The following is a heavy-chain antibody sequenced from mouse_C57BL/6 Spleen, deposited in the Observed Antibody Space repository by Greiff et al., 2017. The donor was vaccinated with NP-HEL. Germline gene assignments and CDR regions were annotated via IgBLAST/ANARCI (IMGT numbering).Heavy chain of an antibody. J-gene: IGHJ2*01. D-gene: IGHD1-1*01. V-gene: IGHV5-6*01. CDR3: ASHYYGSSGYFDY. Sequence: EVKLMESGGDLVKPGGSLKLSCAASGFTFSSYGMSWVRQTPDKRLEWVATISSGGSYTYYPDSVKGRFTISRDNAKNTLYLQMSSLKSEDTAMYYYASHYYGSSGYFDYWGQGTTLTVSS. CDR2: ISSGGSYT. CDR1: GFTFSSYG.